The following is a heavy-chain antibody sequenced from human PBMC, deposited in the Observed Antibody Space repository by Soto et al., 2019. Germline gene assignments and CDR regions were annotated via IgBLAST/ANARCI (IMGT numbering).Heavy chain of an antibody. CDR1: GYTFTSYG. V-gene: IGHV1-18*01. CDR3: ARVRSSNWTYSLNWSDP. D-gene: IGHD1-7*01. CDR2: ISAYNGNT. Sequence: GSSVKASCKASGYTFTSYGISWVRQAPGQGLEWMGWISAYNGNTNYAQKLQGRVTMTTDTSTSTAYMELRSLRSDDTAVYYCARVRSSNWTYSLNWSDPRGQG. J-gene: IGHJ5*01.